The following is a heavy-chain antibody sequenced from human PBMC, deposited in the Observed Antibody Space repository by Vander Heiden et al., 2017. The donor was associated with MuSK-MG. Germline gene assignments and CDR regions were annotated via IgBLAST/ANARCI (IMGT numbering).Heavy chain of an antibody. Sequence: EVQLLESGGGLVQPGGSLRLPRAAAGFPFSRYAMSWVRRAPGKGLECVSSTSCIVVSTYYSDSVKGRFTSSSDNSNTTSYPQITSLRAEDAALYYCATAGGGTTLIFGWGNRTTV. CDR2: TSCIVVST. CDR3: ATAGGGTTLIFG. D-gene: IGHD1-7*01. CDR1: GFPFSRYA. V-gene: IGHV3-23*01. J-gene: IGHJ6*01.